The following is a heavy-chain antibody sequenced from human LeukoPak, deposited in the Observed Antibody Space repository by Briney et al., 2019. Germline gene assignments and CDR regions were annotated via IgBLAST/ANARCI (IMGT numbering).Heavy chain of an antibody. CDR3: ARIGGGDYYDSSGYWYFDL. J-gene: IGHJ2*01. D-gene: IGHD3-22*01. Sequence: SETLSLTCSVSGDSFSSFFWSWIRQPAGKGLEWIGCMSTSGNSDYNPSLKSRVTISVDTSKNQFSLKLSSVTAADTAVYYCARIGGGDYYDSSGYWYFDLWGRGTLVTVSS. V-gene: IGHV4-4*07. CDR2: MSTSGNS. CDR1: GDSFSSFF.